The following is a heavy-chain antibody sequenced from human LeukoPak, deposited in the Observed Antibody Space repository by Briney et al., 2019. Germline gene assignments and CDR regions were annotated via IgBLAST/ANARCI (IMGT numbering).Heavy chain of an antibody. Sequence: PGGSLRLSCAASGFTFSSYGMHWVRQAPGKGLEWVAFIRYDGSNKYYADSVKGRFTISRDNSKNTLYLQMNSLRAEDTAVYYCAKDLYDIVVVVAATPLVPHFDDWGQRRLVTVSS. CDR1: GFTFSSYG. V-gene: IGHV3-30*02. J-gene: IGHJ4*02. CDR3: AKDLYDIVVVVAATPLVPHFDD. D-gene: IGHD2-15*01. CDR2: IRYDGSNK.